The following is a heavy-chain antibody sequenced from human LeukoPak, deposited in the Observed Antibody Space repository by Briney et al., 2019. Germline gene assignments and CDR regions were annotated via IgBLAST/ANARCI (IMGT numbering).Heavy chain of an antibody. J-gene: IGHJ4*02. Sequence: GGSLRLSCAGSGCTFSSYAMSWVRQAPGKGLEWVSAISGSGGSTYYADSVKGRFTISRDNSKNTLYLQMNSLRAEDTAVYYCARGTWFGELSVDYWGQGTLVTVSS. CDR2: ISGSGGST. D-gene: IGHD3-10*01. CDR3: ARGTWFGELSVDY. CDR1: GCTFSSYA. V-gene: IGHV3-23*01.